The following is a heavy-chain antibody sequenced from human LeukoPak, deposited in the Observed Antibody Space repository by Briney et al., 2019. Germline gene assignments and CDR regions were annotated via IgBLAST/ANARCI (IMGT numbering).Heavy chain of an antibody. CDR2: IYSGNST. CDR3: ARGKSVLDF. Sequence: GGSLRLSCAASGFTVSGNYMTWVGQAPGKGLEWVSVIYSGNSTYYADSVKGRFTISRHTSKNTLYLQMNSLRAEDTAVYYCARGKSVLDFWGQGTLVTVSS. V-gene: IGHV3-53*04. D-gene: IGHD5/OR15-5a*01. CDR1: GFTVSGNY. J-gene: IGHJ4*02.